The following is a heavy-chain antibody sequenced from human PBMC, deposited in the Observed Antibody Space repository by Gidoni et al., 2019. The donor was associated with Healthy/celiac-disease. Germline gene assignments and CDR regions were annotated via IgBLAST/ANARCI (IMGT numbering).Heavy chain of an antibody. CDR3: ASVTGQGGRSENWFDP. D-gene: IGHD2-21*02. CDR1: GYTFTSCG. V-gene: IGHV1-18*01. J-gene: IGHJ5*02. CDR2: ISAYNGNT. Sequence: QVQLVQSGAEVKKPGASVKVSCKASGYTFTSCGIRWVRQAPGQGLEWMGWISAYNGNTNYAQKLQGRVTMTTDTSTSTAYMELRSLRSDDTAVYYCASVTGQGGRSENWFDPWGQGTLVTVSS.